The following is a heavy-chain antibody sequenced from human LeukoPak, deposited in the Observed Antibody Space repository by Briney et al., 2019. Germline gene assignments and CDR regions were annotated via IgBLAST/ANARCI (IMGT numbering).Heavy chain of an antibody. CDR1: GFTFSSYS. V-gene: IGHV3-48*04. J-gene: IGHJ4*02. D-gene: IGHD2-2*01. CDR3: ARVRSPATLTLHLYFDY. Sequence: GGSLRLSCAASGFTFSSYSMNWVRQAPGKGLEWVSYISSSSSTIYYADSVKGRFTISRDNAKNSLYLQMNSLRVEDTAVYYCARVRSPATLTLHLYFDYWGQGTLVTVSS. CDR2: ISSSSSTI.